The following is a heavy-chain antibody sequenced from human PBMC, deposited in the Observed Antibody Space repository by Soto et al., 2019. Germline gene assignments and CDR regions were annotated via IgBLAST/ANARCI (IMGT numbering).Heavy chain of an antibody. J-gene: IGHJ4*02. D-gene: IGHD3-10*01. CDR1: GFIFSSYA. CDR2: ISYDGSNK. CDR3: AKDSYRMSSGSFLFDS. V-gene: IGHV3-30-3*01. Sequence: QVQLVESGGGVVQPGRALRLSCAASGFIFSSYAMHWVRQAPGKGLEWVAVISYDGSNKKYADSVKGRLTISRDNSKNTLYLQMNRLRAEDTAVYYCAKDSYRMSSGSFLFDSWGQGTLVTVSS.